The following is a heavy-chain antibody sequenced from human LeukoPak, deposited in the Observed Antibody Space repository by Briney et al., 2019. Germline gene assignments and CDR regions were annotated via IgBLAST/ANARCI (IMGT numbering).Heavy chain of an antibody. CDR3: AKGAHYYDSSGYSVDAFDI. D-gene: IGHD3-22*01. CDR2: ISGSGGST. Sequence: PGGCLRLSCAASGFTFSSYAMRWVRQAPGKGLEGVSAISGSGGSTYYADSVKGRYTISRDNSKNTLYLQMNSLRAEDTAVYYCAKGAHYYDSSGYSVDAFDIWGQGTMVTVSS. J-gene: IGHJ3*02. V-gene: IGHV3-23*01. CDR1: GFTFSSYA.